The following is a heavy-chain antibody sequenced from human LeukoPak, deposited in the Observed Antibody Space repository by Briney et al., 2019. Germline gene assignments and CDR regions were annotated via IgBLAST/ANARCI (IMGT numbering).Heavy chain of an antibody. J-gene: IGHJ6*03. CDR2: ISSSSSYI. V-gene: IGHV3-21*01. CDR1: GFTFSSYS. CDR3: ARGGPDYYGSGSLLYMDV. D-gene: IGHD3-10*01. Sequence: PGGSLRLSCAASGFTFSSYSMNWVRQAPGKGLEWVSSISSSSSYIYYADSVKGRFTISRDNAKNSLYLQMNSLRAEDTAVYYCARGGPDYYGSGSLLYMDVWGKGTTVTVSS.